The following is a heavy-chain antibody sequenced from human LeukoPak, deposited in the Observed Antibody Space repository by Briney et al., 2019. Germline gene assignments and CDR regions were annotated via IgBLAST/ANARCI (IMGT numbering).Heavy chain of an antibody. CDR2: IRGTGGST. CDR3: AKASRFGYSYGPREYFYYMDV. J-gene: IGHJ6*03. D-gene: IGHD5-18*01. CDR1: GFTFTSFG. Sequence: GGPLRLSCAASGFTFTSFGMSWVRQAPGKGLEWVSTIRGTGGSTYYADSVKGRFTISRDNSKSTLYLQMNTLRAEDTAVYYCAKASRFGYSYGPREYFYYMDVWGKGTTVTISS. V-gene: IGHV3-23*01.